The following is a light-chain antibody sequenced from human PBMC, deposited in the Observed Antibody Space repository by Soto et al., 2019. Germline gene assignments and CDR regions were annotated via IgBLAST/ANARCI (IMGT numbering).Light chain of an antibody. V-gene: IGKV1-8*01. J-gene: IGKJ1*01. CDR3: QQYYSYPRT. CDR1: QGISSY. CDR2: AAS. Sequence: AIRMTQSPSSLSASTGDRVTITCRARQGISSYLAWYQQKPGKAPKLLIYAASTLQSGVPSRFSGSGSGTDFTLTNSCLQSEDFATYYGQQYYSYPRTFGQGTKVEIK.